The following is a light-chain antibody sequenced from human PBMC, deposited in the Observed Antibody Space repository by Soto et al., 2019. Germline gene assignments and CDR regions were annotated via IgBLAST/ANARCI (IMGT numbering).Light chain of an antibody. CDR2: DVS. Sequence: QSLLTQPASVSGSPGQSITITCTGTSSDIGGYHYVSWYQHQPGQGPNLLIYDVSNRPSWISNRFSGSKSGNTASLTISGLLAEYEALYSCSSYTSVATQVVFGGGTKLTVL. CDR1: SSDIGGYHY. CDR3: SSYTSVATQVV. V-gene: IGLV2-14*03. J-gene: IGLJ2*01.